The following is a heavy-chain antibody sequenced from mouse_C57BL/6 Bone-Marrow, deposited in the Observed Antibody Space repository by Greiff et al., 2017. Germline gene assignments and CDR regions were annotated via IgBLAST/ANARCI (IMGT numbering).Heavy chain of an antibody. CDR2: IYPGSGNT. J-gene: IGHJ4*01. CDR3: GGPRAMDY. V-gene: IGHV1-66*01. Sequence: VQLQQSEPELVKPGASVKISCKASGYSFTSYYIHWVKQRPGQGLEWIGWIYPGSGNTKYNEKFKGKATLTADTSSSTAYMQLSSLTSEDSAVYYCGGPRAMDYWGQGTSVTVSS. D-gene: IGHD3-1*01. CDR1: GYSFTSYY.